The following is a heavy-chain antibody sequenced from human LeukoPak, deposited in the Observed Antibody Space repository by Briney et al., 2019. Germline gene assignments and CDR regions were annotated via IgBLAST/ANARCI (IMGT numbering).Heavy chain of an antibody. CDR1: GGSISSSSYY. V-gene: IGHV4-61*01. CDR2: IHYSGNT. Sequence: PSETLSLTCTVSGGSISSSSYYWSWTRQPPGKGQEWIGDIHYSGNTNYNPSLKSRVTISVDTSKNQFSLKLSSVTAADTAVYYCARGAAATYWGQGTLVTVSS. D-gene: IGHD6-13*01. CDR3: ARGAAATY. J-gene: IGHJ4*02.